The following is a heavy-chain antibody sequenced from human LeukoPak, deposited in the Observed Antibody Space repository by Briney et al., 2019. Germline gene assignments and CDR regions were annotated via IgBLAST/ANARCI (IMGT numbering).Heavy chain of an antibody. CDR2: IYHSGNT. CDR1: GGSISTSY. CDR3: ARVGGGCLKD. D-gene: IGHD6-19*01. V-gene: IGHV4-59*01. J-gene: IGHJ4*02. Sequence: SETLSLTCTVSGGSISTSYWSWIRQPPGKGLEWIGYIYHSGNTNYNPSLKSRVIISGDTSKNQFSLKLSSVTAADTGVYYCARVGGGCLKDWGQGTLVTVSS.